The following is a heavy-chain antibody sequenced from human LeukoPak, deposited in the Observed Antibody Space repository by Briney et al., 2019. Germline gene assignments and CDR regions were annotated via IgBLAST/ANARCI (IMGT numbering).Heavy chain of an antibody. V-gene: IGHV3-33*01. CDR3: ERDSAYYGSGSEGFDY. CDR1: GFTFSSYG. Sequence: GGSLRPSCAASGFTFSSYGMHWVRPAPGKGLEWVAVIWYDGSNKYYADSVKGRFTISRDNSKNTLYLQMNSLRAEDTAVYYCERDSAYYGSGSEGFDYWGQGTLVTVSS. J-gene: IGHJ4*02. D-gene: IGHD3-10*01. CDR2: IWYDGSNK.